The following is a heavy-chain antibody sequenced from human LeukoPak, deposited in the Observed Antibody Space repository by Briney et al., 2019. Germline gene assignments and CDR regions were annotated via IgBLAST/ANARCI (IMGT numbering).Heavy chain of an antibody. J-gene: IGHJ6*02. CDR1: GYTFITYW. CDR3: ARQVIRGYYYYYGMDV. D-gene: IGHD3-22*01. V-gene: IGHV5-51*01. CDR2: IYPADSDT. Sequence: GESLKISCKGSGYTFITYWVGWVRQMPGKGLEWMGIIYPADSDTRYSPSFQGQVTISADKSISTAYLQWSSLKASDTAMYYCARQVIRGYYYYYGMDVWGQGTTVTVSS.